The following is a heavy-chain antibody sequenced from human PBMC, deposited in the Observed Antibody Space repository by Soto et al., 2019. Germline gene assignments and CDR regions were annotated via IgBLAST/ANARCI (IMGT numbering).Heavy chain of an antibody. Sequence: EVQLVESGGGLVEPGGSLRLSCTGSGFSFYDSDMTWVRQAPGKGLEWVSSISSGGSFMFYAESFKGRFTISRNNAKNSLFLQMNSLRVEDTSIYYCARKHSSDATGYDYFDYWGQGTLVTVSS. D-gene: IGHD3-3*01. J-gene: IGHJ4*02. CDR2: ISSGGSFM. CDR1: GFSFYDSD. CDR3: ARKHSSDATGYDYFDY. V-gene: IGHV3-21*01.